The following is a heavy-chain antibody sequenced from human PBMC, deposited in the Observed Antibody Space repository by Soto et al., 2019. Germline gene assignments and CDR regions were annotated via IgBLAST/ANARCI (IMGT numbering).Heavy chain of an antibody. CDR2: IYLSGST. J-gene: IGHJ5*02. CDR3: ARDRHNNFFDP. CDR1: GASMSSGGYY. D-gene: IGHD6-6*01. V-gene: IGHV4-31*03. Sequence: SETLSLTCTVSGASMSSGGYYWTWIRQSPGKGLEWIGYIYLSGSTYYNPSLESRVAISLDTSRSQFSLTLHSVTAADTAIYYCARDRHNNFFDPWGQGTLVTVSS.